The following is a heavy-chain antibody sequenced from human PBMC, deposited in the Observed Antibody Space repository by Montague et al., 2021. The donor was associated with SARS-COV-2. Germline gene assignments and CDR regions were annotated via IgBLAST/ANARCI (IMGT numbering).Heavy chain of an antibody. CDR2: VYSSGST. D-gene: IGHD3-3*01. V-gene: IGHV4-59*08. Sequence: SETLSLTCTVSSGSISNYYWSWIRQPPGKGLEWIGYVYSSGSTNYNPSLEGRVTISVDTSKNQFSLKLSSVTAADTAVYYCARHVPIYLTLENAFDIWGQGKMVTVSS. CDR1: SGSISNYY. CDR3: ARHVPIYLTLENAFDI. J-gene: IGHJ3*02.